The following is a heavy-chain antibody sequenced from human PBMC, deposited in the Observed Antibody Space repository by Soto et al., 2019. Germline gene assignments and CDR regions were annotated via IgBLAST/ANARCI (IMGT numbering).Heavy chain of an antibody. V-gene: IGHV1-18*01. Sequence: ASVKVSCKASGYTFTSYGISWVRQAPGQGLEWMGWISAYNGNTNYAQKLQGRVTMTTDTSTSTAYMELRSLRSDDTAVYYCARSGHGYCNNAVCLSGESDYWGQGTLVTVSS. CDR1: GYTFTSYG. CDR2: ISAYNGNT. D-gene: IGHD2-8*01. CDR3: ARSGHGYCNNAVCLSGESDY. J-gene: IGHJ4*02.